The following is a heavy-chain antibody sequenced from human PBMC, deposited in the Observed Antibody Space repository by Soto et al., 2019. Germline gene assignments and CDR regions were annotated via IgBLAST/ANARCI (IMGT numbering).Heavy chain of an antibody. Sequence: QVQLVQSGAEVKKPGASVKVSCKASGYTFTRYGISWVRQAPGQGLEWMGWISAYKGNTNYAQKLQGRVTMTTDTPTSTDYMELRSLRSDDPSVYYCARGDTVVTPDTYYFVYWGQGTLVTVPS. CDR2: ISAYKGNT. CDR3: ARGDTVVTPDTYYFVY. CDR1: GYTFTRYG. V-gene: IGHV1-18*01. J-gene: IGHJ4*02. D-gene: IGHD2-15*01.